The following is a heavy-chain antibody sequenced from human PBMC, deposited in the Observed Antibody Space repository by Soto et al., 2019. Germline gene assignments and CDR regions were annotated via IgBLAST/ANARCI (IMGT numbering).Heavy chain of an antibody. V-gene: IGHV2-5*02. D-gene: IGHD4-17*01. CDR1: GFSLSTYHMG. CDR3: AHAGDYDLLTFDH. CDR2: IYWDDDK. Sequence: QITLKESGPTLVRPAQTLTLTCDFSGFSLSTYHMGVAWIRQPPAQALAWLALIYWDDDKRYSPSLKDRLAVSKRTSSNQVVLTITNMDPGDTATYFCAHAGDYDLLTFDHWGPGTLVTVSS. J-gene: IGHJ4*02.